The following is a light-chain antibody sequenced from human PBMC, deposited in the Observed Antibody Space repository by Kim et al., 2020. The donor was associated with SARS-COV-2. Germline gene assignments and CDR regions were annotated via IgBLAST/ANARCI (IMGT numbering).Light chain of an antibody. Sequence: GSPRQTATINCSGDKLGDKYACWYQQKPGQSPVLVIYQDTKRPSGIPERFSGSNSGNTATLTISGTQAIDEADYYCQAWDSSTGVFGGGTQLTVL. V-gene: IGLV3-1*01. CDR1: KLGDKY. CDR2: QDT. J-gene: IGLJ3*02. CDR3: QAWDSSTGV.